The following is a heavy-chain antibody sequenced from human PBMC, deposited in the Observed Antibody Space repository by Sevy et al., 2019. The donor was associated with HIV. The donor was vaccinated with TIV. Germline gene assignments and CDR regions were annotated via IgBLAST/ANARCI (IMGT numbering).Heavy chain of an antibody. J-gene: IGHJ4*02. CDR3: AKGNKRYFDWLLNFDY. Sequence: GGSLRLSCAASGFTFSSYDMHWVRQAPGKGLEWVAIISYDGSNKYYADSVKGRFTISRDNSKNTLYLQMNSLRAEDTAVYYCAKGNKRYFDWLLNFDYWGQGTLVTVSS. CDR2: ISYDGSNK. CDR1: GFTFSSYD. V-gene: IGHV3-30*18. D-gene: IGHD3-9*01.